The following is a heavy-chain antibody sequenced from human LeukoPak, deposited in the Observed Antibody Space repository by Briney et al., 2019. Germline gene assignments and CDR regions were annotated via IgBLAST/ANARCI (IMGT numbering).Heavy chain of an antibody. V-gene: IGHV1-69*13. J-gene: IGHJ3*02. Sequence: SVKVSCKASGYTFTSYAISWVRQAPGQGLEWMGGIIPIFGTANYAQKFQGRVTITADESTSTAYMELSSLRSEDTAVYYCASGSVVVPAAMGPPYDAFDIWGQGTMVTVSS. CDR3: ASGSVVVPAAMGPPYDAFDI. D-gene: IGHD2-2*01. CDR2: IIPIFGTA. CDR1: GYTFTSYA.